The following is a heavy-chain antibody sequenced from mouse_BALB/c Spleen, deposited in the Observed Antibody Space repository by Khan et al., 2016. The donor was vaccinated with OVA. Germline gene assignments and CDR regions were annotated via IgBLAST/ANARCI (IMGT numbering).Heavy chain of an antibody. CDR3: ARDRIDY. Sequence: QVQLQQSGAELAKPGASVKMSCTASGYTFTSYWMHRIKQRPGQGLEWIGYINPTSGYTDYNQTFKDKATLTADKSSSTAYMQLSSLTSDDSAVYCCARDRIDYWGQGTALTVSS. V-gene: IGHV1-7*01. J-gene: IGHJ2*01. CDR1: GYTFTSYW. CDR2: INPTSGYT.